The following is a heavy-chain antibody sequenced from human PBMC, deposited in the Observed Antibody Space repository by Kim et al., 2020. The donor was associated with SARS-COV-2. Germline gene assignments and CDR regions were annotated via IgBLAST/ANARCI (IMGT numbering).Heavy chain of an antibody. CDR3: AKSSWGTDCYFDL. CDR2: IYYGGAT. V-gene: IGHV4-59*01. CDR1: GGSFGSFY. Sequence: SETLSLTCTVSGGSFGSFYWTWIRQPPGKELEWLGFIYYGGATDYNPSLKGRANIAINTSKNQFSLTLKSVTAADTAVYFCAKSSWGTDCYFDLWGRGT. J-gene: IGHJ2*01. D-gene: IGHD3-16*01.